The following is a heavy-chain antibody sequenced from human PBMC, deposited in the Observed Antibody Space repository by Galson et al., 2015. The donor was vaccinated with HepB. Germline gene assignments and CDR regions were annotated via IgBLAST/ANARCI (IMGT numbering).Heavy chain of an antibody. CDR1: GFTVSSNY. V-gene: IGHV3-53*01. CDR2: IYAGGNA. CDR3: ARGHNSWRFDS. Sequence: SLRLSCAASGFTVSSNYMNWVRQAPGEGLEWVSVIYAGGNAHYADSVKGRFTMSRDSSKSTVYLQMNSLRGEDTAVYYCARGHNSWRFDSWGQGTLVTVS. D-gene: IGHD3-3*01. J-gene: IGHJ4*02.